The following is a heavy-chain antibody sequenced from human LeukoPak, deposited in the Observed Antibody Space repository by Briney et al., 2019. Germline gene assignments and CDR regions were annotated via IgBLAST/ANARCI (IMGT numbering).Heavy chain of an antibody. D-gene: IGHD2-15*01. CDR3: AKAPVTTCSGAYCYPFDY. Sequence: GGSLRLSCAASGFTLSSYAMSWVRQGPGKGLEWVSALSVSGNTYHADSVKGRFTISRDSSKNTLYLQMNSLRAGDAAVYYCAKAPVTTCSGAYCYPFDYWSQGTLVTVSS. J-gene: IGHJ4*02. CDR1: GFTLSSYA. V-gene: IGHV3-23*01. CDR2: LSVSGNT.